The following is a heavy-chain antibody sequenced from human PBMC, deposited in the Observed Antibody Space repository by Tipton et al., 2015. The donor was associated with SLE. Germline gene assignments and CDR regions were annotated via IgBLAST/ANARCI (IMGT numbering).Heavy chain of an antibody. CDR2: INHSGST. J-gene: IGHJ3*02. Sequence: TLSLTCAVYGGSFSVYYWTWIRQPPGKGLEWIGEINHSGSTNYNPSLKSRVTISVDTSKNQFSLKLSSVTAADTAVYYCARSFRGSSVVRRAFDIWGQGTMVTVSS. CDR1: GGSFSVYY. D-gene: IGHD6-19*01. V-gene: IGHV4-34*01. CDR3: ARSFRGSSVVRRAFDI.